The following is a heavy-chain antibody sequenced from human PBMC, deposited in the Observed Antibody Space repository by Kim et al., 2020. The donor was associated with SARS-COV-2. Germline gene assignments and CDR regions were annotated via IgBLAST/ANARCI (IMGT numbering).Heavy chain of an antibody. J-gene: IGHJ4*02. CDR2: IIPIFGTA. CDR3: ARHNVYFDWLSHFDY. CDR1: GGTFSSYA. D-gene: IGHD3-9*01. V-gene: IGHV1-69*13. Sequence: SVKVSCKASGGTFSSYAISWVRQAPGQGLEWMGGIIPIFGTANYAQKFQGRVTITADESTSTAYMELSRLRSEDTAVYYCARHNVYFDWLSHFDYWGQGTLVTVSS.